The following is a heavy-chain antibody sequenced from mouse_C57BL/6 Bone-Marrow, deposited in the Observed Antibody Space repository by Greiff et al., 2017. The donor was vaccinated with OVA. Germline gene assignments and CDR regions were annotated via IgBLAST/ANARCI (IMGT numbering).Heavy chain of an antibody. CDR3: AKGGYDVWYFDV. V-gene: IGHV5-17*01. CDR2: ISSGSSTI. CDR1: GFTFSDYG. J-gene: IGHJ1*03. Sequence: EVKLVESGPELVKPGGSLKLSCAASGFTFSDYGMHWVRQAPEKGLEWVAYISSGSSTIYYADTVKGRFTISRDNAKNTLFLQMTSLRSEDTAMYYCAKGGYDVWYFDVWGTGTTVTVSS. D-gene: IGHD2-2*01.